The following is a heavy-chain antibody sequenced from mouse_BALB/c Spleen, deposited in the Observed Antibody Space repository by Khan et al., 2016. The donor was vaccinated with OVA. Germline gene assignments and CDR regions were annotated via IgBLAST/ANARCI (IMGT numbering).Heavy chain of an antibody. Sequence: QVQLQQSGAELARPGASVKMSCKASGYTFTSYTMHWVKQRPGQGLEWIGYINPSNGYTNYNQKFRDKATLTADKYSSTAYMQLSSLTSEDSAVYYCAIVGPYHASYGAWFAHWGQGTLVTVSA. D-gene: IGHD2-10*01. CDR3: AIVGPYHASYGAWFAH. CDR1: GYTFTSYT. J-gene: IGHJ3*01. V-gene: IGHV1-4*01. CDR2: INPSNGYT.